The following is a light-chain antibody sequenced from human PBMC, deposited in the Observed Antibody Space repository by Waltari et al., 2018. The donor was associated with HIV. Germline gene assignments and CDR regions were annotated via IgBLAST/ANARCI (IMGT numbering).Light chain of an antibody. V-gene: IGLV1-44*01. CDR3: AAWDDSLIGRV. J-gene: IGLJ3*02. Sequence: QSVVTQPPSASGTPGQRVTISCSGSSSNIGSQTVSWYQHLPGTAPKLLIYDDNRRPSGVPARFSASKSGTSASLAISGLQSDDEADYYCAAWDDSLIGRVFGGGTKLTVL. CDR2: DDN. CDR1: SSNIGSQT.